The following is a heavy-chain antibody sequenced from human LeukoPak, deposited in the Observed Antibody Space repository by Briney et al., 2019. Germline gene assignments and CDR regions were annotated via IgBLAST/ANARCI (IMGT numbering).Heavy chain of an antibody. CDR1: GGSISSYY. J-gene: IGHJ4*02. CDR3: ARGVTYYYDSSGYWDHFDY. D-gene: IGHD3-22*01. V-gene: IGHV4-59*08. CDR2: IYYSGST. Sequence: SETLSLTCTVSGGSISSYYWSWIRQPPGKGLEWIGYIYYSGSTNYNPSLKSRVTISVDTSKNQFSLKLSSVTAADTAVYYCARGVTYYYDSSGYWDHFDYWGQGTLVTVSS.